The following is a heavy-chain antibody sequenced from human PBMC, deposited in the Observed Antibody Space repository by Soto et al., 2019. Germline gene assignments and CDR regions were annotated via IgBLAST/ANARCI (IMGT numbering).Heavy chain of an antibody. D-gene: IGHD4-4*01. CDR1: GGSFSGFY. Sequence: QVQVQQWGAGLVKPSETLSLTCAVHGGSFSGFYWSWIRQPPGKGLEYIGEINHIGITNYNPSLMSRVTISVDTSENHLSLKLTSVTAAVTAVYYCTRGYAVTWHTPHYWGQGTLVTVSS. CDR2: INHIGIT. J-gene: IGHJ4*02. V-gene: IGHV4-34*01. CDR3: TRGYAVTWHTPHY.